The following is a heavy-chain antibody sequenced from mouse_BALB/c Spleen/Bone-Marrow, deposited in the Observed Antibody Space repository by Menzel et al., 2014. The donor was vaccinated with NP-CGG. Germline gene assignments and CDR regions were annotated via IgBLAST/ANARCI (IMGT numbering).Heavy chain of an antibody. CDR2: IYPGDASS. V-gene: IGHV1S56*01. D-gene: IGHD2-2*01. CDR1: GYTFTSYY. CDR3: ARNGYFFDY. J-gene: IGHJ2*01. Sequence: VQLQQSGPELVKPGASVKMSCKASGYTFTSYYIHWVKQRPGQGLERIGWIYPGDASSKYNEKFKGKTTLTADKSSSTAYMLLSSLTSEDSAIYFCARNGYFFDYWGQGTTLTVSS.